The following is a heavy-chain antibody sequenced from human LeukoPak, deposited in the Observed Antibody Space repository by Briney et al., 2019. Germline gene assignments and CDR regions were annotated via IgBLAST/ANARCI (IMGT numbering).Heavy chain of an antibody. Sequence: SETLSLTSTASGGSISSYYWSWIRQPAGNGLEWIGRIYPSGSTNYNPSLSSRVTLSVDTSKKQFSLTLSSVTAADTAVYYCARGISGTAGFDCWGQGALVTVSS. D-gene: IGHD1-7*01. CDR3: ARGISGTAGFDC. J-gene: IGHJ4*02. CDR2: IYPSGST. V-gene: IGHV4-4*07. CDR1: GGSISSYY.